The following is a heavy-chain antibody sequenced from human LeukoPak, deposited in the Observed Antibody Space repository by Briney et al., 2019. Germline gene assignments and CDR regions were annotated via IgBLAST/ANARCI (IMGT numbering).Heavy chain of an antibody. V-gene: IGHV1-58*02. Sequence: TSVKVSCKASGFTFTSSAMQWVRQARGQRLEWIGWIVVGSGNTNYAQKFQERVTITRDMSTSTAYMGLSSLRSEDTAVYYCAADQGGISSRGTFDIWGQGTMVTVSS. J-gene: IGHJ3*02. CDR2: IVVGSGNT. CDR1: GFTFTSSA. CDR3: AADQGGISSRGTFDI. D-gene: IGHD1-14*01.